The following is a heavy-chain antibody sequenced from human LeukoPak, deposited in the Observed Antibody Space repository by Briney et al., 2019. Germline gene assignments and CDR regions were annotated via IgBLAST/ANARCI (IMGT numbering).Heavy chain of an antibody. V-gene: IGHV1-18*01. CDR2: ISPYNGNT. Sequence: ASVKVSCKASGYTFTSYGISWVRQPPGQGLEWMGWISPYNGNTNYAQKLQGRVTMTTDTSTPTAYMELRSLRSDDTAVYYCAREMATIVNQFDYWGQGTLVTVSS. J-gene: IGHJ4*02. CDR1: GYTFTSYG. CDR3: AREMATIVNQFDY. D-gene: IGHD5-24*01.